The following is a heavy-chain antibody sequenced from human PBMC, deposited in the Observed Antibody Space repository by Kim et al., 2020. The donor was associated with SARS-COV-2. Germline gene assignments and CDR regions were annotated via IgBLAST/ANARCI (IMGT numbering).Heavy chain of an antibody. CDR2: ISSSSSYI. J-gene: IGHJ3*02. D-gene: IGHD6-13*01. CDR1: GFTFSSYS. CDR3: ARALYSSSWPPWAFDI. Sequence: GGSLRLSCAASGFTFSSYSMNWVRQAPGKGLEWVSSISSSSSYIYYADSVKGRFTISRDNAKNSLYLQMNSLRAEDTAVYYCARALYSSSWPPWAFDIWGQGTMVTVSS. V-gene: IGHV3-21*01.